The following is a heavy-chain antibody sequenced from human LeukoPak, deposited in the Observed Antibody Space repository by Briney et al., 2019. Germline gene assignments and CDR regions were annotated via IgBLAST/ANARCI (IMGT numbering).Heavy chain of an antibody. J-gene: IGHJ4*02. V-gene: IGHV1-69*13. CDR2: IIPVFGTA. D-gene: IGHD2-21*02. CDR1: GGTFSSYT. Sequence: ASVRVSCKASGGTFSSYTINWVRQAPGQGLEWMGGIIPVFGTANYVQKFQGRVTITADESTSTAYMELSSLRSEDTAVYYCASGREYCGGDCYPRWGQGTLVTVSS. CDR3: ASGREYCGGDCYPR.